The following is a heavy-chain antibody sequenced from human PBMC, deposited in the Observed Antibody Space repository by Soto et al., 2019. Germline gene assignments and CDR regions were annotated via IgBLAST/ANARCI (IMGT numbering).Heavy chain of an antibody. CDR1: GGSISSSSYY. D-gene: IGHD6-19*01. CDR3: ARVGKRWSSGWKFDY. V-gene: IGHV4-39*01. Sequence: KPSETLSLTCTVSGGSISSSSYYWGWIRQPPGKGLEWIGSIYYSGSTYYNPSLKSRVTISVDTSKNQFSLKLSSVTAADTAVYYCARVGKRWSSGWKFDYWGQGTLVTVSS. CDR2: IYYSGST. J-gene: IGHJ4*02.